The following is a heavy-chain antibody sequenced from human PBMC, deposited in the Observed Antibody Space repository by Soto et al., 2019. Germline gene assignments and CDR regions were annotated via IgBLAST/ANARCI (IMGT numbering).Heavy chain of an antibody. CDR1: GYTFTSYC. CDR3: AKDSTQWLAMGFDP. V-gene: IGHV1-18*01. CDR2: ISAYNGNT. Sequence: XSVKVSCKASGYTFTSYCIHWVRQAPGQGLEWMGWISAYNGNTNYSQKLQGRVTMTTDTSTSTAYMELRSLRSDDTAVYYCAKDSTQWLAMGFDPWGQGTLVTVSS. J-gene: IGHJ5*02. D-gene: IGHD6-19*01.